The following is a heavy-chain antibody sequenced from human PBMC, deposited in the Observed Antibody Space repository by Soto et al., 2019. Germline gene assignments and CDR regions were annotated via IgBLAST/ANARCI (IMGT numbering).Heavy chain of an antibody. CDR1: GLTFSSSW. D-gene: IGHD6-25*01. CDR3: ARDLGYQTLDY. CDR2: IKEDGSEE. J-gene: IGHJ4*02. Sequence: EVQLVESGGGLVQPGGSLRLSCAASGLTFSSSWMSWARQAPGKGLQWVANIKEDGSEEYYLDSVKGRFTISRDNAKNSLYLQMNSLTAEYTAVYYCARDLGYQTLDYWGQGTLVTVSS. V-gene: IGHV3-7*01.